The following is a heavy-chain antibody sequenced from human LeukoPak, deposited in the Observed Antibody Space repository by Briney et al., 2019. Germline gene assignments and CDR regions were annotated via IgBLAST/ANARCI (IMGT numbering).Heavy chain of an antibody. CDR2: ISGSGSST. CDR3: AKDQRAGSYYTDSDAFDI. J-gene: IGHJ3*02. D-gene: IGHD1-26*01. Sequence: PGGSLRLSCAASGFTFTSYAMTWVRQAPGKGLEWVSGISGSGSSTYYADSVKGRFTISRDNSKNTLYLQMNSLRAEDTAVYYCAKDQRAGSYYTDSDAFDIWGQGTMVTVSS. CDR1: GFTFTSYA. V-gene: IGHV3-23*01.